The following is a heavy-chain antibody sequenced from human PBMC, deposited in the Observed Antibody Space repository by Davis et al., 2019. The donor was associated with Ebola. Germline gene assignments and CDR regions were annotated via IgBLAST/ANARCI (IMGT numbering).Heavy chain of an antibody. CDR1: GFSFSTYAMYA. Sequence: GESLKISCAASGFSFSTYAMYAMSWVRQAPGKGLEWVSGIRGGGDNTFYADPVKGRFTISRDNFKNTLYLQMNSLRADDTAVYFCARDGYSSGSHDYWGQGTLVTVSS. D-gene: IGHD6-19*01. J-gene: IGHJ4*02. CDR3: ARDGYSSGSHDY. CDR2: IRGGGDNT. V-gene: IGHV3-23*01.